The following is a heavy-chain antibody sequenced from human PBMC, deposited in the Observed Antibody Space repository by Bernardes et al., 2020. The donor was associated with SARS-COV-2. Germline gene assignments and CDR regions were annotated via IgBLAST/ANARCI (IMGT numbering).Heavy chain of an antibody. CDR1: GFTFSSYA. CDR2: IISSGDRT. CDR3: AQGRDSGYLVPFDY. Sequence: GGSLRLSCAASGFTFSSYAMSWVRQAPGKGLEWVPGIISSGDRTNYAGSVKWRFTISRDTTKSTLYLKMNSLRAEDTAVYYCAQGRDSGYLVPFDYWGQGTLVTVSS. D-gene: IGHD3-22*01. J-gene: IGHJ4*02. V-gene: IGHV3-23*01.